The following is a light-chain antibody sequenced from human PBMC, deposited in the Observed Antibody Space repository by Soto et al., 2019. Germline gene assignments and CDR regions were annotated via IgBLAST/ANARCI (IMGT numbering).Light chain of an antibody. CDR3: SSYISSSTLV. V-gene: IGLV2-14*01. Sequence: QSVLTQPASVSGPPGQSITISCTGTSSDVGAYNYVSWYQQHPGKAPKLMIYEVSNRPSGVSNRFSGSKSGNTASLTISGLQAEDEADYYCSSYISSSTLVLGTGTKSPP. CDR1: SSDVGAYNY. J-gene: IGLJ1*01. CDR2: EVS.